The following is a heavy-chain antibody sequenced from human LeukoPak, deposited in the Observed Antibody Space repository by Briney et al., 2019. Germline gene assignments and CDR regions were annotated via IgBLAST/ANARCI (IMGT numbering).Heavy chain of an antibody. V-gene: IGHV3-21*04. J-gene: IGHJ4*02. CDR2: ISSSSSYI. CDR3: AKEPRRGYYDSSGYFDY. Sequence: GGSLRLPCAASGFTFSSYSMNWVRQAPGKGLEWVSSISSSSSYIYYADSVKGRFTISRDNAKNSLYLQMNSLRAEDTAVYYCAKEPRRGYYDSSGYFDYWGQGTLVTVSS. CDR1: GFTFSSYS. D-gene: IGHD3-22*01.